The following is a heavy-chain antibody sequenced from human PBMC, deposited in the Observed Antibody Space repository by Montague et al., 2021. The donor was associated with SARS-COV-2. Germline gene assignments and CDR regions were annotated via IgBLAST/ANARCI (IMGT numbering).Heavy chain of an antibody. CDR1: GGSISSSSYY. V-gene: IGHV4-39*01. CDR2: IYHSGST. D-gene: IGHD3-16*01. J-gene: IGHJ3*02. Sequence: SETLSLTCTVSGGSISSSSYYWAWIRQPPGQGLEWIGSIYHSGSTFYNLSLKSRVSMSVDTSKYQFSLKLSPVTAADTDMYYCARVKWGLSVGNVFDIWGQGTMVTVSS. CDR3: ARVKWGLSVGNVFDI.